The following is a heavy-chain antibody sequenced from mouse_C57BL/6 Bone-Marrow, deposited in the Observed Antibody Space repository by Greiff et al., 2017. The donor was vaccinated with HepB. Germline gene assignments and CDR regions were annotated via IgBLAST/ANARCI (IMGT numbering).Heavy chain of an antibody. Sequence: EVKVVESGAELVRPGASVKLSCTASGFNIKDDYMHWVKQRPEQGLEWIGWIDPENGDTEYASKFQGKATITADTSSNTAYLQLSSLTSEDTAVYYCTTNVGVFFDYWGQGTTLTVSS. J-gene: IGHJ2*01. CDR1: GFNIKDDY. CDR2: IDPENGDT. CDR3: TTNVGVFFDY. V-gene: IGHV14-4*01.